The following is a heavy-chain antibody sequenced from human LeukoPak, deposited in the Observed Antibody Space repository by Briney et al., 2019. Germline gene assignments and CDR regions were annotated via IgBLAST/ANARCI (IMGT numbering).Heavy chain of an antibody. CDR3: AGGDYGSIPYFDY. V-gene: IGHV1-2*02. J-gene: IGHJ4*02. D-gene: IGHD4/OR15-4a*01. CDR1: GYTFTGYY. CDR2: INPNSGGT. Sequence: GASVKVSCKASGYTFTGYYMHWVRQAPGQGLEWMGWINPNSGGTNYAQKFQGRVTMTRDTSISTAYMELSRLRSDDTAVYYCAGGDYGSIPYFDYWGQGTLVTVSS.